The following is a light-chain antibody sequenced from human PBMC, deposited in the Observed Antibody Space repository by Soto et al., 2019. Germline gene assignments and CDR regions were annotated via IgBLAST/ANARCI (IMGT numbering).Light chain of an antibody. CDR1: QSVSSSY. V-gene: IGKV3-20*01. CDR2: GAS. J-gene: IGKJ5*01. Sequence: EIVLMQSPGTLSLSPGERATLSCRASQSVSSSYLAWYQQKPGQAPRLLIYGASSRATGIPDRFSGSGSGTDFTLTISRLEPEDFVVYYCQQYGSSPPITFGQGTRLEIK. CDR3: QQYGSSPPIT.